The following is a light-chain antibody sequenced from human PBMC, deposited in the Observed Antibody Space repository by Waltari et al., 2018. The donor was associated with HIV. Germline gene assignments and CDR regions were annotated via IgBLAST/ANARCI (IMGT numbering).Light chain of an antibody. V-gene: IGKV3-11*01. Sequence: EIVLTQSPATLSLSPGERATLSCRASQSISNSLAWYQQKPGQAPRLLMYDASKRATGVPARFSGRVSGTDFTLTISSLEPEDFALYYCQQRRDWLTFGGGTKVEI. CDR2: DAS. J-gene: IGKJ4*01. CDR3: QQRRDWLT. CDR1: QSISNS.